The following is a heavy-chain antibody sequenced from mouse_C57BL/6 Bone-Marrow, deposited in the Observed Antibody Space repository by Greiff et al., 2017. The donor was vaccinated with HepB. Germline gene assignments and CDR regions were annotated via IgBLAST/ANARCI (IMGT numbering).Heavy chain of an antibody. J-gene: IGHJ4*01. CDR1: GYTFTGYW. V-gene: IGHV1-9*01. CDR3: ARLGYGSSSYYYAMVY. Sequence: QVQLQQSGAELMKPGASVKLSCKATGYTFTGYWIEWVKQRPGHGLEWIGEILPGSGSTNYNEKFKGKATFTADTASNPAYMQLSSLTTDDSAIYYCARLGYGSSSYYYAMVYWGQGTSVTVSS. CDR2: ILPGSGST. D-gene: IGHD1-1*01.